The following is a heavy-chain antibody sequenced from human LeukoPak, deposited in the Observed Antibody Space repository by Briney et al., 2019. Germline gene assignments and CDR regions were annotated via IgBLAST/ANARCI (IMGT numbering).Heavy chain of an antibody. D-gene: IGHD3-10*01. CDR3: ARDPHGESCTTPNCS. Sequence: GGSLRLSCAASGFTFSFYSMNWVRQAPGKGLEWISSISSSSNYIYYADSVRGRFTISRDNAKNSLYLQMNSLRADDTAMYYCARDPHGESCTTPNCSWGQGTLVTVSS. CDR1: GFTFSFYS. V-gene: IGHV3-21*01. CDR2: ISSSSNYI. J-gene: IGHJ4*02.